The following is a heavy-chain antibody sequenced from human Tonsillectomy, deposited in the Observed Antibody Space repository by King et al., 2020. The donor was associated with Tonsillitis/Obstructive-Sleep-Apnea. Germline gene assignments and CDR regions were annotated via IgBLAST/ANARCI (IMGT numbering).Heavy chain of an antibody. J-gene: IGHJ4*02. D-gene: IGHD3-3*01. CDR2: VNHSGST. CDR1: GGSFSGYY. CDR3: ARCPGNDFWSGYYAEY. V-gene: IGHV4-34*01. Sequence: VQLQQWGAGLLKSSETLSLTCAVYGGSFSGYYWSWIRQPPGKGLEWIGEVNHSGSTNCNPSLKSRVTISLDTSKKQFSLKLRSVTAADTAGYYCARCPGNDFWSGYYAEYWGQGTLVTVSS.